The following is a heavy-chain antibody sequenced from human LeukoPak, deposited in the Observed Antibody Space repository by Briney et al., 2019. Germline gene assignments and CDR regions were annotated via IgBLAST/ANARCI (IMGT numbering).Heavy chain of an antibody. CDR2: ISGSSDNI. CDR1: GFTLVDYG. V-gene: IGHV3-9*01. D-gene: IGHD5-24*01. J-gene: IGHJ4*02. Sequence: GGSLRLSLAALGFTLVDYGAGWARQAPGRGLEWGKGISGSSDNIIYEDSVRGRFTISRDNAKNSLYLQMNSLRPEDTALYYCAKRKDGPSPFDYWGQGTLVTVSS. CDR3: AKRKDGPSPFDY.